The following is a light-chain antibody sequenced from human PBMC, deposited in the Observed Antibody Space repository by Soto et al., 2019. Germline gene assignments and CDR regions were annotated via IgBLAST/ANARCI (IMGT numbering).Light chain of an antibody. CDR3: QHRRT. CDR2: DAS. CDR1: HNVSNY. V-gene: IGKV3-11*01. Sequence: EVVLTQSPATLSLSPGERATLSCRASHNVSNYLAWYQQKPGQAPRLLIYDASNRATGIPARFSGSGSGTDFTLTISNLEPDDFAVYYCQHRRTFGPGTKVDIK. J-gene: IGKJ3*01.